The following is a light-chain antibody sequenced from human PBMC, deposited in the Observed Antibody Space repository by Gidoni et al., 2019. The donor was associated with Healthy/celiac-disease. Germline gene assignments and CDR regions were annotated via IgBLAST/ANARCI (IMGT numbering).Light chain of an antibody. V-gene: IGKV1-39*01. J-gene: IGKJ1*01. CDR3: QQGNSTPRT. Sequence: DTQMTQASPSLSASVGDRVTITCRASQSISSSSNWYQQKPGKASKPLIYAASSSQSGVPSRFGGGGSGTDFTLTISSLQPEDVATYCCQQGNSTPRTFGQGTKVEIK. CDR1: QSISSS. CDR2: AAS.